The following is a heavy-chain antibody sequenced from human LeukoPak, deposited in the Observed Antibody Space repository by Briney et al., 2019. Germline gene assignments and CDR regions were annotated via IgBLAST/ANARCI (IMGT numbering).Heavy chain of an antibody. D-gene: IGHD2-2*01. CDR2: ISGSGGST. CDR3: AKGQDIVVANYYYYMDV. Sequence: GGSLRLSCTVSGVTVSSNSMSWVRQAPGKGLEWVSAISGSGGSTYYADSVKGRFTISRDNSKNTLYLQMNSLRAEDTAVYYCAKGQDIVVANYYYYMDVWGKGTTVTISS. CDR1: GVTVSSNS. J-gene: IGHJ6*03. V-gene: IGHV3-23*01.